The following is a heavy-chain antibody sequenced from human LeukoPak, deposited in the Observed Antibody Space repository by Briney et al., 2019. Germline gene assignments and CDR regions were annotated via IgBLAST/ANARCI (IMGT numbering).Heavy chain of an antibody. CDR2: IYYSGST. CDR1: GGSMSPYH. CDR3: ARGSLHYYYDSSGYFDY. D-gene: IGHD3-22*01. Sequence: SETLSLTCTVSGGSMSPYHWGWIRQPPGKGLEWTGYIYYSGSTNYNPSLKSRVTISVDTSKNQFSLKLSSVTATDTAVYYCARGSLHYYYDSSGYFDYWGQGTLVTVSS. V-gene: IGHV4-59*12. J-gene: IGHJ4*02.